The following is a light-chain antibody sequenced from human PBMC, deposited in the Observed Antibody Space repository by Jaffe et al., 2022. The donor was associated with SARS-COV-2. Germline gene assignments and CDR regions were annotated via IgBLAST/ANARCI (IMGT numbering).Light chain of an antibody. J-gene: IGKJ2*01. CDR2: GAS. CDR3: QQYGSSPRT. V-gene: IGKV3-20*01. CDR1: QSVSIY. Sequence: EIVLTQSPGTLSLSPGERATLSCRASQSVSIYLAWYQQKPGQAPRLLIYGASSRATGIPDRFSGSGSGTDFTLTISRVEPEDFAVYYCQQYGSSPRTFGQGTKLEIK.